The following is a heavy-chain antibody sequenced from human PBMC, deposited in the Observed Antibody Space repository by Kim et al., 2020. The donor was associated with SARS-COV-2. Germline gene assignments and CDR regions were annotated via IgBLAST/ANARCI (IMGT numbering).Heavy chain of an antibody. CDR1: GYTFTSYD. J-gene: IGHJ6*03. D-gene: IGHD6-13*01. CDR2: INPNSCNT. CDR3: SSCFRAASVPFFFYYFID. Sequence: ASVKVSCKASGYTFTSYDINWVRQATGQGLEWIVWINPNSCNTGYSQKFHVRFTMTRNTSISTAYMELSSLCSEYTAVYSFSSCFRAASVPFFFYYFID. V-gene: IGHV1-8*01.